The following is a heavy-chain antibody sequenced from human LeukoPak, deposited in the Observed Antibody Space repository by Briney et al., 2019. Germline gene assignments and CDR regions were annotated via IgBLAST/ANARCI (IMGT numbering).Heavy chain of an antibody. V-gene: IGHV1-2*02. CDR1: GYTFTGYY. J-gene: IGHJ3*02. Sequence: ASVKVSCKASGYTFTGYYMHWVRQAPGQGLEWMGWINPNSGGTNYALKFQGRVTMTRDTSISTAYMELSRLRSDDTAVYYCARDPDYLSAFDIWGQGTMVTVSS. CDR2: INPNSGGT. D-gene: IGHD2/OR15-2a*01. CDR3: ARDPDYLSAFDI.